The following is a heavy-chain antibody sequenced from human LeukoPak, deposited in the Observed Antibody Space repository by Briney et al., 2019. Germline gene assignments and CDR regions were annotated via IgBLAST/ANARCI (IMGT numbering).Heavy chain of an antibody. CDR1: GGSISSYY. J-gene: IGHJ3*02. CDR2: IYTSGST. V-gene: IGHV4-4*07. CDR3: ARVGHSSSAGGDAFDI. Sequence: SETLSLTCTVSGGSISSYYWSWIRQPAGKGLEWIGRIYTSGSTNYNTSLKSRVTMSVDTSKNQFSLKLSSVTAADTAVYYCARVGHSSSAGGDAFDIWGQGTMVTVSS. D-gene: IGHD6-6*01.